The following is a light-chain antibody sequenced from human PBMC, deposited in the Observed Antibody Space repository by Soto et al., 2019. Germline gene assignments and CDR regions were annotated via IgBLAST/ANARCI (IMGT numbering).Light chain of an antibody. Sequence: SYVLTQPPSVSMPPGKTATITCGGNNIGSTSVHWYQQKPGQAPVLVIYYDNNRPSGIPERFSGSNSGNTATLTISRVEAGDEADYYCQVWDRVSDHGLFGGGTQLTVL. CDR1: NIGSTS. CDR2: YDN. CDR3: QVWDRVSDHGL. J-gene: IGLJ7*01. V-gene: IGLV3-21*04.